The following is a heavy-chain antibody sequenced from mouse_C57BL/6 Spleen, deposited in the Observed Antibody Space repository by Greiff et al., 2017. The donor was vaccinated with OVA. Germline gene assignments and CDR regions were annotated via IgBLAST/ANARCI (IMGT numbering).Heavy chain of an antibody. Sequence: VKLVESGPELVKPGASVKLSCKASGYTFTSYDINWVKQRPGQGLEWIGWIYPRDGSTRYNEKFKGKATLTVVTSSSTAYMELHSLTSEDAAVYFCARGQLPPFADWGQGTLVTVSA. CDR2: IYPRDGST. CDR1: GYTFTSYD. CDR3: ARGQLPPFAD. D-gene: IGHD2-1*01. J-gene: IGHJ3*01. V-gene: IGHV1-85*01.